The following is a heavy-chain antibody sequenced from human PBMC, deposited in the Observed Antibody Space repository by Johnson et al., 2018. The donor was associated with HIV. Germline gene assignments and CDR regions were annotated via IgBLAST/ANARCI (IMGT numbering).Heavy chain of an antibody. D-gene: IGHD5-12*01. CDR2: ISRRGAST. V-gene: IGHV3-23*04. J-gene: IGHJ3*02. CDR3: AKDFGYPRPRDAFDI. CDR1: GFTFRSYA. Sequence: VQLVESGGGVVQPGRSLRLSCAASGFTFRSYAMYWVRQAPGKGLEWVSAISRRGASTYYADSVKGRFTISRDNSKNTLYLQLNSLRAEDTAVYYCAKDFGYPRPRDAFDIWGQGTMVTVSS.